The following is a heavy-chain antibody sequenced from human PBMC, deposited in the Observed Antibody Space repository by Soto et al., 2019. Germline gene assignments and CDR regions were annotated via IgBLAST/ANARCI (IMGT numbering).Heavy chain of an antibody. CDR3: AKDRYYYDSSCYPDY. Sequence: PGGSLRLSCAASGFTFSSYAMGWVRQAPGKGLEWVSAISGSVGSTYYADSVKGRFTISRDNSKNTLYLQMNSLRAEDTAVYYCAKDRYYYDSSCYPDYWGQGTLVTVSS. CDR1: GFTFSSYA. D-gene: IGHD3-22*01. CDR2: ISGSVGST. J-gene: IGHJ4*02. V-gene: IGHV3-23*01.